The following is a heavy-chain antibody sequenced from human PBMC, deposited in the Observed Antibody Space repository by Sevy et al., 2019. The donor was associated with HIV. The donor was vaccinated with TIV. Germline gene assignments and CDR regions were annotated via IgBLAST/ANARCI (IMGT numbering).Heavy chain of an antibody. D-gene: IGHD5-12*01. CDR2: ISGISNYI. Sequence: GGSLRLSCAASGFTFSSYSMNWVRQAPGKGLEWVSSISGISNYIYYADSVKGRFTISRDNAKNSLFLQMNSLRVEDTAVYYCAREGGYTDQGMDVWGQGTTVTVSS. CDR3: AREGGYTDQGMDV. J-gene: IGHJ6*02. V-gene: IGHV3-21*01. CDR1: GFTFSSYS.